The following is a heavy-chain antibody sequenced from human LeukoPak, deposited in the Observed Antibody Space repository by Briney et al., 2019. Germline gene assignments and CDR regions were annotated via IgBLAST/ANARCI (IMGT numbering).Heavy chain of an antibody. CDR1: GGSISSGDYQ. D-gene: IGHD3-22*01. CDR2: IYYRGST. J-gene: IGHJ2*01. V-gene: IGHV4-30-4*01. CDR3: ARIHRRADSSGYYYEDWYFDL. Sequence: SETLSLTCTVSGGSISSGDYQWRWLRQPPGRGLGWIGYIYYRGSTYYNPSLESRVTMSVDTSKNQFSLKLSSVTAADTAVYYCARIHRRADSSGYYYEDWYFDLWGRGTLVTVSS.